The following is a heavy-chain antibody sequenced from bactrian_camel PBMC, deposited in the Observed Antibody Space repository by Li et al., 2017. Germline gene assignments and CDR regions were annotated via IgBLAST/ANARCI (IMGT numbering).Heavy chain of an antibody. Sequence: DVQLVESGGGSVQPGGSLRLSCVVSGYPASSYSVGWFRQAPGKAREGVAALYSHRDITKIADSVKGRFTVSQDLDKGAVSLQMNNLQPEDTAMYYCAACHRTDAYNSWGQGTQVTVS. CDR3: AACHRTDAYNS. D-gene: IGHD1*01. J-gene: IGHJ4*01. CDR2: LYSHRDIT. CDR1: GYPASSYS. V-gene: IGHV3S31*01.